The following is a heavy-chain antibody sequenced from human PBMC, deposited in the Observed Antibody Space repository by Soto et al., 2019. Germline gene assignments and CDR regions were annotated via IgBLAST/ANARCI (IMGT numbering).Heavy chain of an antibody. V-gene: IGHV1-18*01. CDR3: ARGRYGDY. CDR2: ISAHNGNT. D-gene: IGHD1-1*01. J-gene: IGHJ4*02. CDR1: GDAFTTYG. Sequence: QVHLVQSGAEVKKPGASVKVSCKGSGDAFTTYGITWVRQAPGQGHEWMGWISAHNGNTNYAQKLQGRVTVTRDTSTSTAYMELRSLRSDDTAVYYCARGRYGDYWGQGALVTVSS.